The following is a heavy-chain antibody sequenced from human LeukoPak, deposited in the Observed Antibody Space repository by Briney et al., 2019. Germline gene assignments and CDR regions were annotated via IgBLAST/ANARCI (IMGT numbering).Heavy chain of an antibody. Sequence: GGSLRLSCAASGFIFSGSDMVWVRQAPGKGLEWVSAISGSGRSSYYADSVKGRSTFSRDNSKNTLYLQMNSLRAEDTAVYYCATISEPTRAFDIWGQGTMVTVSS. CDR1: GFIFSGSD. V-gene: IGHV3-23*01. D-gene: IGHD3-9*01. CDR3: ATISEPTRAFDI. CDR2: ISGSGRSS. J-gene: IGHJ3*02.